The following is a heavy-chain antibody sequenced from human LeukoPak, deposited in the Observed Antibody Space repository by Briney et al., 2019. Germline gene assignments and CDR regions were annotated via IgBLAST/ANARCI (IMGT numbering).Heavy chain of an antibody. CDR3: AKDIGYGEDGYFGY. CDR2: ISWNSGSI. V-gene: IGHV3-9*01. J-gene: IGHJ4*02. D-gene: IGHD4-17*01. Sequence: PGRSLRLSCAASGFTFDDYAMHWVRQAPGKGLEWVSGISWNSGSIGYADSVKGRFTISRDNAKNSLYLQMNSLRAEDTALYHCAKDIGYGEDGYFGYWGQGTLVTVSS. CDR1: GFTFDDYA.